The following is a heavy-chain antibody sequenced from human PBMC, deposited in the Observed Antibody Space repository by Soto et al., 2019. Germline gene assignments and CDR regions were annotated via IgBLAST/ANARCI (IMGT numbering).Heavy chain of an antibody. CDR2: VNHSGST. V-gene: IGHV4-34*01. D-gene: IGHD3-22*01. CDR3: ASQAYYDSSGQSGYDY. Sequence: QVQLQQGGAGLLKPSETLSLTCAVYGGAFSGYYWSWIRLPPGKGLEWIGEVNHSGSTNYNPSLKSRVTISVDTSKNQFSLKLSSVTAADTAVYYCASQAYYDSSGQSGYDYWGQGTLVTVSS. CDR1: GGAFSGYY. J-gene: IGHJ4*02.